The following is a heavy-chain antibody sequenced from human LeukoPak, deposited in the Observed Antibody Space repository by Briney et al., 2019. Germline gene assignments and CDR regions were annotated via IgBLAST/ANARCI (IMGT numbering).Heavy chain of an antibody. V-gene: IGHV3-66*02. CDR2: IYGADAA. Sequence: PGGSLRLSCAASGFNVSSNYMTWIRQAPGKGLEWVSLIYGADAAYYAESVRGRFMISRDNLKNTLFLQMNSQRVEDTAVYYCVTSTGQQFIPYDYWGQGTHVTVSS. CDR3: VTSTGQQFIPYDY. CDR1: GFNVSSNY. D-gene: IGHD6-13*01. J-gene: IGHJ4*02.